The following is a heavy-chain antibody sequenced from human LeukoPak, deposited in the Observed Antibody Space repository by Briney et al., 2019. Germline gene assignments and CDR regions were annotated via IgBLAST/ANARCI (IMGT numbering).Heavy chain of an antibody. V-gene: IGHV1-2*02. CDR1: GYTFTGYY. J-gene: IGHJ4*02. D-gene: IGHD3-22*01. Sequence: GASVKVSCKASGYTFTGYYMHWVRQAPGQGLEWTGWINPNSGGTNYAQKFQGRVTMTRDTSISTAYMELSRLRSDDTAVYYCARGGNYYDSSGFDYWGQGTLVTVSS. CDR2: INPNSGGT. CDR3: ARGGNYYDSSGFDY.